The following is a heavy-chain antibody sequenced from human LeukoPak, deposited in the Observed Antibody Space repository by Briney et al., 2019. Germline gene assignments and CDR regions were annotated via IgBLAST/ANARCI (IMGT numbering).Heavy chain of an antibody. V-gene: IGHV3-7*01. J-gene: IGHJ3*02. Sequence: GGSLRLSCAASGFTLSSYWVSWVRQAPGKGLEWVANIKQDGSEKYYVDSVKGRFTISRDNAKNSLYLQMNSLRAEDTAVYYCARVGYSSGWYRGDAFDIWGQGTMVTVSS. CDR3: ARVGYSSGWYRGDAFDI. CDR2: IKQDGSEK. CDR1: GFTLSSYW. D-gene: IGHD6-19*01.